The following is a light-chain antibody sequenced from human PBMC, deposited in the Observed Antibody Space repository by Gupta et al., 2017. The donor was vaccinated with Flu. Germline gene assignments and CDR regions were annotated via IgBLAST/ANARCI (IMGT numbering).Light chain of an antibody. CDR1: QGISSY. Sequence: IRITQSPSSLSASTGDRVTITCRASQGISSYLAWYQQKPGKAPKLLIYAASTLQSGVTSRFSGSGSGTDFTLTISSLQSEDFATYYCQQYYSYPWTFGQGTKVEIK. CDR3: QQYYSYPWT. V-gene: IGKV1-8*01. J-gene: IGKJ1*01. CDR2: AAS.